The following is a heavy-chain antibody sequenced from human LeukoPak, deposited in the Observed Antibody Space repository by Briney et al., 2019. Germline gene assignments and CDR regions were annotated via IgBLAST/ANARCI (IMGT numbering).Heavy chain of an antibody. V-gene: IGHV3-7*01. CDR1: GFILSGYW. Sequence: PGGSLRLSCAASGFILSGYWMSWVRRAPGKGLEWVANIKEDGNEKYYVDSVKGRFIISRDNAKNSAYLQINSLRVEDTAVYYCVAISYLAFDIWGQGTMVTVSS. D-gene: IGHD3-3*01. J-gene: IGHJ3*02. CDR3: VAISYLAFDI. CDR2: IKEDGNEK.